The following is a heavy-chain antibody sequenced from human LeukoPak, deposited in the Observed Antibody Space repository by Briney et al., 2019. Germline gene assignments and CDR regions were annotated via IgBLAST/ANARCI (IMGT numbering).Heavy chain of an antibody. V-gene: IGHV1-46*01. Sequence: SVTVSFTASGYTFTIYYMHWVRQAPGQGREWMGVINLSGGSTSYAQEFQGRVTMTRDTSTSTVYMELSSLRSEDTAVYYCAREGRYYDSSGYYTDAFDIWGQGTMVTVSS. CDR2: INLSGGST. CDR1: GYTFTIYY. CDR3: AREGRYYDSSGYYTDAFDI. D-gene: IGHD3-22*01. J-gene: IGHJ3*02.